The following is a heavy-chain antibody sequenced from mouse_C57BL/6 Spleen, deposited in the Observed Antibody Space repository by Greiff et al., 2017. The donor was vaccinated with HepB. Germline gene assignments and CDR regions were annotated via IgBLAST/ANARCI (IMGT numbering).Heavy chain of an antibody. J-gene: IGHJ4*01. CDR1: GFTFSSYG. V-gene: IGHV5-6*01. CDR2: ISSGGSYT. CDR3: ARHENSNAYYYAMDY. D-gene: IGHD2-5*01. Sequence: EVQRVESGGDLVKPGGSLKLSCAASGFTFSSYGMSWVRQTPDKRLEWVATISSGGSYTYYPDSVKGRFTISRDNAKNTLYLQMSSLKSEDTAMYYCARHENSNAYYYAMDYWGQGTSVTVSS.